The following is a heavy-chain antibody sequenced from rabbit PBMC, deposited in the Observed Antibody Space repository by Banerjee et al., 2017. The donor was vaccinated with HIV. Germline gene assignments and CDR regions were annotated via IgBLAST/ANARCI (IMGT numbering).Heavy chain of an antibody. CDR2: IYAGSSGST. CDR1: GFDLSSYYY. J-gene: IGHJ4*01. D-gene: IGHD1-1*01. V-gene: IGHV1S40*01. CDR3: ARGTSSSGYYSGSLNL. Sequence: QSLEESGGDLVKPGASLTLTCKASGFDLSSYYYMCWVRQAPGKGLEWIACIYAGSSGSTYYASWAKGRFTISKTSSTTVTLQMTSLTAADTATYFCARGTSSSGYYSGSLNLWGQGTLVTVS.